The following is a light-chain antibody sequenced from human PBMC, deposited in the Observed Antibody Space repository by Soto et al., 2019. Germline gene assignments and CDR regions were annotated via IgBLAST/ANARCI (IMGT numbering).Light chain of an antibody. J-gene: IGKJ4*01. V-gene: IGKV2-28*01. CDR1: QSLLHSNGYNY. CDR3: MQALQTPLT. CDR2: LGP. Sequence: DVVMTQSPLSLPVTPGEPASISCRSSQSLLHSNGYNYLDWFLQRPGQSPQLLIYLGPNRASGVPDRFSGSGSCTDFTLKISRVEAEDVGVYYCMQALQTPLTFGGGTKVEIK.